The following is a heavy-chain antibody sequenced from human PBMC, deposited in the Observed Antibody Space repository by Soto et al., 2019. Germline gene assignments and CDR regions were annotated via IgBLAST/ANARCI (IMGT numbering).Heavy chain of an antibody. D-gene: IGHD3-10*01. CDR2: INHSGST. J-gene: IGHJ5*02. CDR1: VGSFSGYY. CDR3: ARGPRDYYGSGRLPNKRWFDP. V-gene: IGHV4-34*01. Sequence: SETLCITCAFYVGSFSGYYWSWIRQPPGKGLDLIGEINHSGSTNYNPSLKSRVTISVDTSKNQFSLKLSSVTAADTAVYYCARGPRDYYGSGRLPNKRWFDPWGQGTMVTVSS.